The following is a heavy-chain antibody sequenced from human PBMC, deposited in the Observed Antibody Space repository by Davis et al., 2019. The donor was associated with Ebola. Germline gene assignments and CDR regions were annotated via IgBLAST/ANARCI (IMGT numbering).Heavy chain of an antibody. J-gene: IGHJ5*02. CDR3: ARSITMVGRRYGWFDP. CDR2: MNPNTGNT. Sequence: AASVKVSCKASGYTFTSYDINWVRXATAPALSSLLLMNPNTGNTGYAQKFQGRVTMTRDTSTSTVYMERSSLRSEDTAVYYCARSITMVGRRYGWFDPWGQGTLVTVSS. D-gene: IGHD3-10*02. CDR1: GYTFTSYD. V-gene: IGHV1-8*01.